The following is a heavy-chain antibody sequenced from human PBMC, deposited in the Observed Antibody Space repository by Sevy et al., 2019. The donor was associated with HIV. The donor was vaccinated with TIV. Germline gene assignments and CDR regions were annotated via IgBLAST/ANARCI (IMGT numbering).Heavy chain of an antibody. CDR1: GFTFSNYG. CDR2: IWYDGSNK. D-gene: IGHD1-1*01. CDR3: ARDSRPYNWNDPFDY. J-gene: IGHJ4*02. V-gene: IGHV3-33*08. Sequence: GGSLRLSCVASGFTFSNYGIHWVRQAPGKGLEWVAIIWYDGSNKYYADSVEGRFTISRDNSKNTLYLQMNGLRVEDTAVYYCARDSRPYNWNDPFDYWGQRTLVTVSS.